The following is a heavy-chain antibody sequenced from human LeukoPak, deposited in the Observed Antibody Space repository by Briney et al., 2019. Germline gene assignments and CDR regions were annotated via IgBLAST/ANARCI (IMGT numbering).Heavy chain of an antibody. CDR2: PREYGSNK. J-gene: IGHJ6*03. D-gene: IGHD1-26*01. CDR1: GITLKYHG. V-gene: IGHV3-30*02. CDR3: AKGHGWEASYYYYYMDV. Sequence: GALRLPRSAAGITLKYHGQYWVRQAPGKGLEGGGFPREYGSNKYYADSVKGRFTISRDNSKNTLYLKMNSLRAEDTAVYYCAKGHGWEASYYYYYMDVWGKGTTVTISS.